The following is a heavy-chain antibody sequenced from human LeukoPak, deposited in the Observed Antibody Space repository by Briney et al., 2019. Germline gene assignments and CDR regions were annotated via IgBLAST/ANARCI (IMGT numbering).Heavy chain of an antibody. CDR2: IYHRGTT. Sequence: SETLSLTCAVSGYSISSGYYWGWIRPPPGKGLEWIGSIYHRGTTYYNPSLKGRVTISVDTSKNQFSLKLSSVTAADTAVYYCARIAMFYYESSGYYSDYWGQGTLVTVSS. CDR3: ARIAMFYYESSGYYSDY. V-gene: IGHV4-38-2*01. J-gene: IGHJ4*02. CDR1: GYSISSGYY. D-gene: IGHD3-22*01.